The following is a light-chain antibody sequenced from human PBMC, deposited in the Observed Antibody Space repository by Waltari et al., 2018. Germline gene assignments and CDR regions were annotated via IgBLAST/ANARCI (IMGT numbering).Light chain of an antibody. V-gene: IGLV2-14*03. CDR1: DVGGYNY. CDR2: DVN. Sequence: QSALTQPASVSGSPGQSITVSCDVGGYNYVSWYQQPPGKAPKRMIDDVNKRPSVVSNRFSGSKSGNTASLTISGLQAEDEADYYCNSYTSSIMVFGTGTRVTVL. J-gene: IGLJ1*01. CDR3: NSYTSSIMV.